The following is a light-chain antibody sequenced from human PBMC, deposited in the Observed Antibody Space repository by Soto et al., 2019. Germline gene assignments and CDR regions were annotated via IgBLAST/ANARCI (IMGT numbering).Light chain of an antibody. J-gene: IGKJ1*01. CDR3: QQYSNWPSWT. V-gene: IGKV3-15*01. CDR2: GAS. CDR1: QSVSSF. Sequence: EKVMTQSPATLSMSPGERATLSCRASQSVSSFLAWYQQKPGQAPRLLIYGASTRATGIPARFSGSWSGTDFTLTISSLQSEDFAVYYCQQYSNWPSWTFGQGTKVEVK.